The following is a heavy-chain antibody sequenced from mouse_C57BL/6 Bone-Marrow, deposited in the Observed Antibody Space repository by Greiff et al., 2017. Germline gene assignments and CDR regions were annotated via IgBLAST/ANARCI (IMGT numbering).Heavy chain of an antibody. Sequence: EVKVEESGGGLVQPGRSLRLSCATSGFTFSDFYMEWVRQAPGKGLEWIAASRNKANDYTTEYSASVKGRFIVSRDTSPSILYLQMNALRAEDTAIYYCAAASSPYAMDYWGQGTSVTVSS. CDR3: AAASSPYAMDY. V-gene: IGHV7-1*01. J-gene: IGHJ4*01. CDR1: GFTFSDFY. D-gene: IGHD1-1*01. CDR2: SRNKANDYTT.